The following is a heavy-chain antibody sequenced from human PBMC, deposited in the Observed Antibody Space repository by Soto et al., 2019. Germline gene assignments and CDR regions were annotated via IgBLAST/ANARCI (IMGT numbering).Heavy chain of an antibody. J-gene: IGHJ6*02. D-gene: IGHD2-8*01. CDR2: IYYSGST. V-gene: IGHV4-30-4*01. CDR1: GGSIDSSDYY. Sequence: QVQLQESGPGLVKPSQTLSLTCTVSGGSIDSSDYYWSWVRQPPGKGLEWIGYIYYSGSTYYSPSLRSRVIMSMATSKNHFSLKLSSVTAADTAVYYCARGNGDPLYYGMDVWGQGTTVTVSS. CDR3: ARGNGDPLYYGMDV.